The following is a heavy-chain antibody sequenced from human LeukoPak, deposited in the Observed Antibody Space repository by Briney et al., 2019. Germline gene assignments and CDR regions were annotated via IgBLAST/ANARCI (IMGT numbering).Heavy chain of an antibody. Sequence: ASVKVSCKASGYTFTSYGISWVRQAPGQGLEGMGWISAYNGNTNYAQKLQGRVTMTTDTSTRTAYMELRSLRSDDTAVYYCARDGDGSGSYLYYYYYYMDVWGKGTTVTVSS. CDR1: GYTFTSYG. D-gene: IGHD3-10*01. J-gene: IGHJ6*03. V-gene: IGHV1-18*01. CDR3: ARDGDGSGSYLYYYYYYMDV. CDR2: ISAYNGNT.